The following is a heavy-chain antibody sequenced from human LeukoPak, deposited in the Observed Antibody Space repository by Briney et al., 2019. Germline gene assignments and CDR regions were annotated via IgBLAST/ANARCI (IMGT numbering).Heavy chain of an antibody. J-gene: IGHJ3*02. Sequence: SQTLSLTCAMSGDSPSSDSAAWNWIRQSPSSGLEWLGRTYYRSKWYNDYAVSVRSRITINPDTSKNQCSLQLNSVTPEHTAVYYCAGSRLLWFGEFKPNAFDIWGQGTMVTVSS. V-gene: IGHV6-1*01. CDR1: GDSPSSDSAA. CDR3: AGSRLLWFGEFKPNAFDI. CDR2: TYYRSKWYN. D-gene: IGHD3-10*01.